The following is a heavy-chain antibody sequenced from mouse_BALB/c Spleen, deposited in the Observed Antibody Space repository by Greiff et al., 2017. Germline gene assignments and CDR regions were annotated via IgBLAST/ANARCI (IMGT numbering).Heavy chain of an antibody. D-gene: IGHD2-1*01. J-gene: IGHJ3*01. CDR3: ARRDGNYVWFAY. CDR1: GYTFTNYW. Sequence: QVQLKQSGAELVRPGTSVKISCKASGYTFTNYWLGWVKQRPGHGLEWIGDIYPGGGYTNYNEKFKGKATLTADTSSSTAYMQLSSLTSEDSAVYFCARRDGNYVWFAYWGQGTLVTVSA. CDR2: IYPGGGYT. V-gene: IGHV1-63*02.